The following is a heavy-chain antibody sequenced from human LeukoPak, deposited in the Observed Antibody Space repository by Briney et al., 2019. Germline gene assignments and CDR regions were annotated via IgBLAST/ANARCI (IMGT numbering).Heavy chain of an antibody. J-gene: IGHJ4*02. CDR1: GFTFDDYA. CDR3: AKGGGYSYGYPFFFDS. V-gene: IGHV3-9*01. Sequence: GGSLRLSCVASGFTFDDYAMHWVRQAPGKGLEWVSGISWNSGSIGYADSVKGRFTISRDNAKNSLYPQMNSLRAEDTAVYYCAKGGGYSYGYPFFFDSWGQGTLVTVSS. CDR2: ISWNSGSI. D-gene: IGHD5-18*01.